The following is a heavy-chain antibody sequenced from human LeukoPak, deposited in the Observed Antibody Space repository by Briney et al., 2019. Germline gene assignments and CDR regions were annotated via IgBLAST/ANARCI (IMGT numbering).Heavy chain of an antibody. CDR2: ISYDGSNK. D-gene: IGHD2-2*01. CDR1: GFTFSSYA. Sequence: PGGSLRLSCAASGFTFSSYAMHWVRQAPGKGLEWVAVISYDGSNKYYADSVKGRFTISRDNSKNTLYLQMNSLRAEDTAVYYCARSAAMGYYYYYMDVWGKGTAVTVSS. J-gene: IGHJ6*03. V-gene: IGHV3-30*04. CDR3: ARSAAMGYYYYYMDV.